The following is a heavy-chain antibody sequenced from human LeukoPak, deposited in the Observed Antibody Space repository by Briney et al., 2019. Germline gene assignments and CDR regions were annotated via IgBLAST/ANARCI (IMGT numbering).Heavy chain of an antibody. Sequence: GASVPVSYKASVYTLTSYGIIWVRQAPGQRREGMGWNCAYNGNTDHAQKLQGRVTMTTDTATSTAYMELRSLRSDDTAVYYCAKEIVPDYDFWSGYYSPQHFDYWGQGALVTVS. V-gene: IGHV1-18*04. D-gene: IGHD3-3*01. CDR1: VYTLTSYG. J-gene: IGHJ4*02. CDR3: AKEIVPDYDFWSGYYSPQHFDY. CDR2: NCAYNGNT.